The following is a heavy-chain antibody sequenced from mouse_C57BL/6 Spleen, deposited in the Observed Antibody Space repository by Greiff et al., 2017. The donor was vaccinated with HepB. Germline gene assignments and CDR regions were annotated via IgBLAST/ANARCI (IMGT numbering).Heavy chain of an antibody. J-gene: IGHJ2*01. Sequence: QVQLQQPGAELVRPGSSVKLSCKASGYTFTSYWMDWVKQRPGQGLEWIGNIYPSDSETHYNQKFKDKATLTVDKSSSTAYMQLSSLTSEDSAVYYCARSGDGYYLDYWCQGTTLTVSS. CDR2: IYPSDSET. D-gene: IGHD2-3*01. CDR3: ARSGDGYYLDY. CDR1: GYTFTSYW. V-gene: IGHV1-61*01.